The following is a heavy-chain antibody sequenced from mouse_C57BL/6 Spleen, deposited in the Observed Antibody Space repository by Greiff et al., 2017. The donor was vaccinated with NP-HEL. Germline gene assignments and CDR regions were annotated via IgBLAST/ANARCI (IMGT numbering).Heavy chain of an antibody. CDR2: ISDGGSYT. D-gene: IGHD2-1*01. V-gene: IGHV5-4*01. CDR1: GFTFSSYA. Sequence: EVHLVESGGGLVKPGGSLKLSCAASGFTFSSYAMSWVRQTPEKRLEWVATISDGGSYTYYPDNVKGRFTISRDNAKNNLYLQMSHLKSEDTAMYYCARGYYGNYVVYAMDYWGQGTSVTVSS. J-gene: IGHJ4*01. CDR3: ARGYYGNYVVYAMDY.